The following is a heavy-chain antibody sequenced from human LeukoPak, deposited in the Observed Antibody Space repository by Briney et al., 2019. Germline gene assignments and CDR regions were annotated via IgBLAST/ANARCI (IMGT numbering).Heavy chain of an antibody. CDR1: GFTVSSNY. J-gene: IGHJ4*02. Sequence: GGSLRLSCAASGFTVSSNYMSWVRQAPGKGLEWVSVIYSGGSTYYADSVKGRFTISRDNSKNTLYLQMNSLRAEDTAVYYCASSHGSGSYLYYFDYWGQGTLVTVSS. V-gene: IGHV3-53*01. CDR3: ASSHGSGSYLYYFDY. CDR2: IYSGGST. D-gene: IGHD3-10*01.